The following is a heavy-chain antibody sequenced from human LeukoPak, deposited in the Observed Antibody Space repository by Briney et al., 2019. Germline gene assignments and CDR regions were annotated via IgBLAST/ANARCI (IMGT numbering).Heavy chain of an antibody. Sequence: GGSLRLSCAASGFTFSSIAMTWVRQAPGKGLEWVSTIRSNGETTYNADSVKGRFTISRDNSKKTLYLQLNSLRVEDTAIYYCAKGQELDDGVFDSWDQGTLVTVSS. D-gene: IGHD1-1*01. J-gene: IGHJ4*02. CDR2: IRSNGETT. V-gene: IGHV3-23*01. CDR1: GFTFSSIA. CDR3: AKGQELDDGVFDS.